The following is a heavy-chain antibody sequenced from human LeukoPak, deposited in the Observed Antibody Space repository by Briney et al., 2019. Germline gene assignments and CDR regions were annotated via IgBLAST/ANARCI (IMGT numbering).Heavy chain of an antibody. Sequence: SETLSLTCTVSGGSISSSSYYWGWIRQPLGKGLEWIGSIYYSGSTYYNPSLKSRVTISVDTSKNQFSLKLSSVTAADTAVYYCARWFGESYYFDYWGQGTLVTVSS. D-gene: IGHD3-10*01. CDR3: ARWFGESYYFDY. CDR2: IYYSGST. J-gene: IGHJ4*02. CDR1: GGSISSSSYY. V-gene: IGHV4-39*07.